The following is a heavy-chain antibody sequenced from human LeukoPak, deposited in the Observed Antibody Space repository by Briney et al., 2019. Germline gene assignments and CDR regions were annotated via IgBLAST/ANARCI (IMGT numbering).Heavy chain of an antibody. CDR2: ISSSSSTI. CDR1: GFTFSSYS. CDR3: ARDAGSSWYHYLYYMDV. J-gene: IGHJ6*03. D-gene: IGHD6-13*01. Sequence: GGSLRLSCAASGFTFSSYSMNWVRQAPGKGLEWVSYISSSSSTIYYAHSVKGRFTISRDNAKNSLYLQMNSLRAEDTAVYYCARDAGSSWYHYLYYMDVWGKGTTVTVSS. V-gene: IGHV3-48*01.